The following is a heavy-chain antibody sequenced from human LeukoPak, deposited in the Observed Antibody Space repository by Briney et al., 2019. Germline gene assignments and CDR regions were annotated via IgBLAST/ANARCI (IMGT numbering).Heavy chain of an antibody. CDR3: AREVISAWDCRTACFDY. V-gene: IGHV3-21*01. CDR2: ISGSSSHT. Sequence: GGSLRLSCAASGFTFSTYNMNWVRQAPGKGLEWVSSISGSSSHTYYADSVKGRFTISRDNAKNSLYLQMNSLRVEDTAVYYCAREVISAWDCRTACFDYWGQGTLVSVSS. CDR1: GFTFSTYN. D-gene: IGHD2-21*01. J-gene: IGHJ4*02.